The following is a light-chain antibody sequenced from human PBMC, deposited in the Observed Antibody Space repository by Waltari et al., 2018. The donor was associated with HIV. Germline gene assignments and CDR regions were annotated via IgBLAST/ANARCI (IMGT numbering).Light chain of an antibody. CDR2: AAS. V-gene: IGKV3-20*01. J-gene: IGKJ1*01. Sequence: EIVLTQSPGTLSLSPGERATLSCRASQSVTNSYLAWYQQKPGQAPRLLIYAASSRATSIPDMFSGSGSGTDFTLTISRLEPEDFAVYYCQQYGSSPRTFGQGTKVEIK. CDR3: QQYGSSPRT. CDR1: QSVTNSY.